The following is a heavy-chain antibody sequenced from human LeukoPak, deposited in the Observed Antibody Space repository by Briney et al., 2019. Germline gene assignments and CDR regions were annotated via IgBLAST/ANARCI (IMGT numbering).Heavy chain of an antibody. CDR1: GFTFSSYL. J-gene: IGHJ6*02. CDR3: VRGYSFGPYGMDV. V-gene: IGHV3-74*01. D-gene: IGHD2-15*01. CDR2: INSDGSST. Sequence: GGSLRLSCAASGFTFSSYLMHWVRQAPGKGLVWVSRINSDGSSTTYADSVKGRFTISRDNSKNTLYLQMSSLRAEDTAVYFCVRGYSFGPYGMDVWGQGTTVTVSS.